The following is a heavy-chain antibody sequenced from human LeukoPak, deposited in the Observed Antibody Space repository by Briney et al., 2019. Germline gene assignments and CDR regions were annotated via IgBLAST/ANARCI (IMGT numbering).Heavy chain of an antibody. D-gene: IGHD1-7*01. V-gene: IGHV3-64*01. CDR3: ASSPPTGTTWYFDL. J-gene: IGHJ2*01. Sequence: GGSLRLSCAASGFTFSSYAMHWVRQAPGQGLEYVSAISSNGGSTYYANSVKGRFIISRDNSKNTLYLQMGSLRIEDMAVYYCASSPPTGTTWYFDLWGRGTLVTVSS. CDR1: GFTFSSYA. CDR2: ISSNGGST.